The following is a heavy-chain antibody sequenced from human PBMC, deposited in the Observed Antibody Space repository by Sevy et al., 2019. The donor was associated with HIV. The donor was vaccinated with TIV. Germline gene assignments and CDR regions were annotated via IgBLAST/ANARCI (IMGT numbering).Heavy chain of an antibody. J-gene: IGHJ5*02. CDR2: IIPIFGTA. V-gene: IGHV1-69*13. Sequence: ASVKVSCKASGGTFSSYAISWVRQAPGQGLEWMGGIIPIFGTANYAQKFQGRVTITADESTSTAYMELSSLRSEDTAVYYCASSWSSGYSWFDPWGQGTLVTVSS. CDR3: ASSWSSGYSWFDP. D-gene: IGHD3-22*01. CDR1: GGTFSSYA.